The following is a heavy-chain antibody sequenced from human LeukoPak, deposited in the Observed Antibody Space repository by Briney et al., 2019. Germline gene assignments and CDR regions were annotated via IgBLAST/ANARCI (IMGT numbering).Heavy chain of an antibody. CDR3: ARDKGSNPFDY. Sequence: PSETLSLTCTVSGGSIRSYYWSRIRQPPGKGLEWIGYIYYTGSTYYSPSLKSRVSMSVDTSKNQFSLKVSSVTAADTAVYYCARDKGSNPFDYWGQGTLVTVSS. CDR2: IYYTGST. V-gene: IGHV4-59*12. D-gene: IGHD4-11*01. CDR1: GGSIRSYY. J-gene: IGHJ4*02.